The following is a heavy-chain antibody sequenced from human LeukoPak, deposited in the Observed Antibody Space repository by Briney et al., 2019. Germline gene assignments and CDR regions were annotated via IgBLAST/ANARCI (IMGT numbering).Heavy chain of an antibody. J-gene: IGHJ3*02. CDR1: GFTFSSYA. V-gene: IGHV3-23*01. CDR3: AKDVATQYYYDSSGYYFPNDAFDI. D-gene: IGHD3-22*01. CDR2: ISGGST. Sequence: GGSLRLSCAASGFTFSSYAMSWVRQAPGKGLEWVSAISGGSTYYADSVKGRFTIPRDNSKNTLYLQMNSLRAEDTAVYYCAKDVATQYYYDSSGYYFPNDAFDIWGQGAMVTVSS.